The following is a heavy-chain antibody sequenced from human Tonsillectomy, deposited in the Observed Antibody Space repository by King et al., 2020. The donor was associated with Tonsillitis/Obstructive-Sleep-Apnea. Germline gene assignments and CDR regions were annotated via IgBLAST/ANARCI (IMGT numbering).Heavy chain of an antibody. V-gene: IGHV2-5*02. CDR1: GFSLSTSGVS. CDR2: MYWDDDK. Sequence: TLKESGPTLVKPTQTLTLPCTFSGFSLSTSGVSVGWIRQPPGKALEWLALMYWDDDKRHSPSLKSRLTITKDTSKNQVVLTMTKMNPVDTATYSGAHRAKAEYSSRWYEGDFQHWGQGTLVTVSS. D-gene: IGHD6-13*01. CDR3: AHRAKAEYSSRWYEGDFQH. J-gene: IGHJ1*01.